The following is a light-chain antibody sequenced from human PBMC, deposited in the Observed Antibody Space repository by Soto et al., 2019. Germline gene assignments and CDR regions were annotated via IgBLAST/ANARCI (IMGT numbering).Light chain of an antibody. CDR3: SSYGGYNNVV. CDR2: EVN. J-gene: IGLJ1*01. CDR1: SSDVGGYNY. V-gene: IGLV2-8*01. Sequence: QSALTQPPSASGSPGQSVTISCTGTSSDVGGYNYVSWFQQHPGKAPKLIIHEVNQRPSGVPDRFSGSKSGNTASLTVSGRQAEDEGTYYCSSYGGYNNVVFGTGTKLTV.